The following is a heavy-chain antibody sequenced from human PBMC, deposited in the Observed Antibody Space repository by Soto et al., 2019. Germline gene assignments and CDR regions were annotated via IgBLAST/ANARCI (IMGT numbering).Heavy chain of an antibody. CDR3: ARMPYGDYGYYFDY. CDR2: ISYDGSNK. CDR1: GFTFSSYA. V-gene: IGHV3-30-3*01. Sequence: GGSLRLSCAASGFTFSSYAMHWVRQAPGKGLEWVAVISYDGSNKYYADSVKGRFTISRDNSKNTLYLQMNSLRAEDTAVYYCARMPYGDYGYYFDYRGQGTLVTVSS. J-gene: IGHJ4*02. D-gene: IGHD4-17*01.